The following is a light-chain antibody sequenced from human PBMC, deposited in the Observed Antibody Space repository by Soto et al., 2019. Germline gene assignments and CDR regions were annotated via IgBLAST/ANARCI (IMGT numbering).Light chain of an antibody. J-gene: IGKJ1*01. CDR1: QSISSW. CDR2: AAS. CDR3: QQSYSTPWT. Sequence: DIQMTQSPSTLSASVGDRVTITCRASQSISSWLAWYQQKPGNAPKVLIFAASSLRSGVPSRCSGSGSGTDFALTISSLQAEDFATYYCQQSYSTPWTFGQGTKVDIK. V-gene: IGKV1-39*01.